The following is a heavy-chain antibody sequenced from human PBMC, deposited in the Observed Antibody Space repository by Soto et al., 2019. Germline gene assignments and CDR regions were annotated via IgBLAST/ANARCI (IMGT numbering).Heavy chain of an antibody. CDR2: IDPKSGGT. CDR1: GPTFIAYY. Sequence: QLVQSGAEVKKPGASVRVSCKTSGPTFIAYYIHWVRQAPGQGLEWMGWIDPKSGGTTYEQKFLGRVTMTRDTSINTAYMGLNRPTSDDTGVYYCARVSVDLPGWGQGTLITVSS. D-gene: IGHD5-12*01. J-gene: IGHJ4*02. V-gene: IGHV1-2*02. CDR3: ARVSVDLPG.